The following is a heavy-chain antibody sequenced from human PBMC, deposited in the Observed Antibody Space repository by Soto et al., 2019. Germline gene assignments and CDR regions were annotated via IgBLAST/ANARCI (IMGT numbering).Heavy chain of an antibody. V-gene: IGHV3-48*04. Sequence: EVQLVESGGGLVQPGGSLRLSCAASGFTFSSYSMNWVRQAPGKGLEWVSYISSSGTTIYYAESVRGRFTISRDNAKNSLYLQMNSLRVDDSAVYYCARVGDMAYKDWGQGTLVTVSP. CDR1: GFTFSSYS. J-gene: IGHJ4*02. CDR2: ISSSGTTI. CDR3: ARVGDMAYKD. D-gene: IGHD3-3*01.